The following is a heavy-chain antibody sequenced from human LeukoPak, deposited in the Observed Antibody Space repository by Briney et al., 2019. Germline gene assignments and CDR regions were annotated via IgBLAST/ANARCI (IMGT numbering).Heavy chain of an antibody. CDR2: ISGSGGST. V-gene: IGHV3-23*01. CDR1: GFTSSSYA. CDR3: AKVMGYCSSTSCYERFFDY. Sequence: QPGGSLRLSCAASGFTSSSYAMSWVRQAPGKGLEWVSAISGSGGSTYYADSVKGRFTISRDNSKNTLYLQMNSLRAEDTAVYYCAKVMGYCSSTSCYERFFDYWGQGTLVTVSS. J-gene: IGHJ4*02. D-gene: IGHD2-2*01.